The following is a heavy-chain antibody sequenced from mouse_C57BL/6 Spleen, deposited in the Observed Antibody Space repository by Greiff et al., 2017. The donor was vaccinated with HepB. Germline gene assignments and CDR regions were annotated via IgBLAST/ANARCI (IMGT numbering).Heavy chain of an antibody. J-gene: IGHJ4*01. CDR1: GYTFTSYW. D-gene: IGHD1-1*01. V-gene: IGHV1-53*01. CDR3: ARSTTVVATDYAMDY. Sequence: VQLQQSGTELVKPGASVKLSCKASGYTFTSYWMHWVKQRPGQGLEWIGNINPSNGGTNYNEKFKSKATLTVDKSSSTAYMQLSSLTSEDSAVYYCARSTTVVATDYAMDYWGQRTSVTVSS. CDR2: INPSNGGT.